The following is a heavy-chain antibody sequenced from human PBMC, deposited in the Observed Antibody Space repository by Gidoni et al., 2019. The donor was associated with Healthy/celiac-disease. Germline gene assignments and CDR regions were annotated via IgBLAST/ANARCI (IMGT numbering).Heavy chain of an antibody. CDR1: GFTFSSYG. CDR3: AKAQMTVGATEGYYYDGMDV. Sequence: ESGGGVVQPGRSLRLSCAASGFTFSSYGMHWVRQAPAKGLEWVAVISYDGSNKYYADSVKGRFTISRDNSKNTLYLQMNSLRAEDTAVYYCAKAQMTVGATEGYYYDGMDVWGQGTTVTVSS. V-gene: IGHV3-30*18. D-gene: IGHD1-26*01. J-gene: IGHJ6*02. CDR2: ISYDGSNK.